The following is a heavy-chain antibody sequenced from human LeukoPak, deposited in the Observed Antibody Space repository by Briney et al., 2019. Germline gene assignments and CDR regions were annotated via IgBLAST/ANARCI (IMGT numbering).Heavy chain of an antibody. Sequence: PGGSLRLSCSASGFTFSRYSMHWVRQAPGKGLEYVSVISSNGGSTYYADSVKGRFTLSRDNSKNTLYLQMSSLRAEDTAVYYCVLSTTMVTYFDYWGQGTLVTVSS. CDR2: ISSNGGST. V-gene: IGHV3-64D*06. CDR1: GFTFSRYS. J-gene: IGHJ4*02. CDR3: VLSTTMVTYFDY. D-gene: IGHD5-18*01.